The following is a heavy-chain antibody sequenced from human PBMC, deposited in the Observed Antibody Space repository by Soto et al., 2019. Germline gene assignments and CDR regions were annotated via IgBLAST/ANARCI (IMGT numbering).Heavy chain of an antibody. Sequence: QVQLVQSGAEVKKPGSSVKVSCKASGGPFSSYAISWLRQAPGQGLEWMGGIIPIFGTANYAQKFQGRVTSTADESTSTDYMELSSLRSEDTAVYYCARAHTEAQYYFDYWGQGTLVTVSA. V-gene: IGHV1-69*12. CDR2: IIPIFGTA. CDR1: GGPFSSYA. J-gene: IGHJ4*02. CDR3: ARAHTEAQYYFDY. D-gene: IGHD4-17*01.